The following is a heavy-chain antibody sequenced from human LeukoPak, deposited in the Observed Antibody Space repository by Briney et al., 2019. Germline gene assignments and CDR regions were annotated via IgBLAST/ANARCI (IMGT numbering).Heavy chain of an antibody. CDR3: ERVDKVTTTYDY. J-gene: IGHJ4*02. Sequence: SETLSLPCTVSGGSISSYYWSWINQPTGKGLERMGYIYYRGSADYSPSLMSRVPISVGTTNNPFSMKLRAVTAADTAEHNTERVDKVTTTYDYWGQGTLVTVSS. CDR1: GGSISSYY. CDR2: IYYRGSA. D-gene: IGHD4-17*01. V-gene: IGHV4-59*01.